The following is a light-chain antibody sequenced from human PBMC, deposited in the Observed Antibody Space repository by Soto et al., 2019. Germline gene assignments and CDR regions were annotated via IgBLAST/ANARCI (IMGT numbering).Light chain of an antibody. CDR2: DAS. CDR3: QQRSNWPTAT. Sequence: IVLTQSPGTLSLSPGERATLSCRASHTIRNNYLAWYQQKPGQAPRLIIYDASNRATGIPARFSGSGSGTDFTLTISSLEPEDFAVYYCQQRSNWPTATFGQGTRLEIK. J-gene: IGKJ5*01. CDR1: HTIRNNY. V-gene: IGKV3-11*01.